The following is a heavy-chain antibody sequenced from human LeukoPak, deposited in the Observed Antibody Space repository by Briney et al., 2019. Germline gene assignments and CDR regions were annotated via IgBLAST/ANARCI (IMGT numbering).Heavy chain of an antibody. D-gene: IGHD5-12*01. V-gene: IGHV4-30-2*01. J-gene: IGHJ4*02. CDR1: GGSISSGGYS. CDR2: IYHSGST. CDR3: ARVGGYSGYDTFDY. Sequence: NPSETLSLTCAVSGGSISSGGYSWSWIRQPPGKGLEWIGYIYHSGSTYYNPPLKSRVTISADRSKNQFSLKLSSVTAADTAAYYCARVGGYSGYDTFDYWGQGTLVSVSS.